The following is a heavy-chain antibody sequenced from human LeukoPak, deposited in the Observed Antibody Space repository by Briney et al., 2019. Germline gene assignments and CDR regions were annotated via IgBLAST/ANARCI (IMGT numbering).Heavy chain of an antibody. J-gene: IGHJ4*02. Sequence: GGSLRLSCATSGLTFRTTWMHWVRQAPGKGLMWVSRMNGEGTTIDYADSVKGRFTVSRDYAKNTLFLQMNNLRTEGTALYFCATARNFRFEYWGQGSLVIVSA. CDR2: MNGEGTTI. CDR1: GLTFRTTW. V-gene: IGHV3-74*01. CDR3: ATARNFRFEY. D-gene: IGHD1-7*01.